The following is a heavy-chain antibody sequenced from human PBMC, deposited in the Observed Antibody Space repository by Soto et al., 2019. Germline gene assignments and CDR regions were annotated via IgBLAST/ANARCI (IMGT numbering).Heavy chain of an antibody. J-gene: IGHJ5*02. Sequence: QVQLQESGPGLVKPSQTLSLTCTVSGGSISNGDYYWSWIRQPPGKGLEWIGDIYYSGSTYYNPSLKSRVTMSVDTSKNQFSLKLTSVTAADTAVYYCAREETTETHWFDPWGQGTLVTVSS. D-gene: IGHD1-1*01. CDR2: IYYSGST. CDR1: GGSISNGDYY. V-gene: IGHV4-30-4*01. CDR3: AREETTETHWFDP.